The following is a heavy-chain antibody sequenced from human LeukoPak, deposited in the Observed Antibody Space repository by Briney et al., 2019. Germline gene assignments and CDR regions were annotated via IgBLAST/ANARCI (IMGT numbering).Heavy chain of an antibody. CDR3: TRFAYCGGHCWYYFDY. V-gene: IGHV3-48*01. Sequence: GGSLRLSCAASVFAFSTYSMHWVRQAPGKGLEWVSYISRSRSTIYYADSVKGRFTISRDDAKSALYLQMNSLRVEDTALYYCTRFAYCGGHCWYYFDYWGQGSLVTVSS. CDR1: VFAFSTYS. CDR2: ISRSRSTI. D-gene: IGHD2-21*02. J-gene: IGHJ4*02.